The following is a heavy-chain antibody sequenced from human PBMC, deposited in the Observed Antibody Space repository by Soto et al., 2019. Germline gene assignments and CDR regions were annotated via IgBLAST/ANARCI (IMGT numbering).Heavy chain of an antibody. V-gene: IGHV3-33*01. D-gene: IGHD3-10*01. CDR3: ATSFSIGDQYGMDV. CDR1: GFTFSSYG. CDR2: IWYDGSNK. J-gene: IGHJ6*02. Sequence: QVQLVESGGGVVQPGRSLGLSCAASGFTFSSYGMHWVRQAPGKGLEWVAVIWYDGSNKYYADSVKGRFTISRDNSKNTLYLQMNSLRAEDTAVYYCATSFSIGDQYGMDVWGQGTTVTVSS.